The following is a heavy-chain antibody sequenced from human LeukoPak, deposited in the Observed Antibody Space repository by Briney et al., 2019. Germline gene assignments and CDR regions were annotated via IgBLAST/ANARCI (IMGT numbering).Heavy chain of an antibody. D-gene: IGHD6-13*01. Sequence: GSLRLSCAASGFTFSSYGMHWVRQAPGKGLEWVAVISYDGSNKYYADSVKGRFTISRDNSKNTLYLQMNSLRAEDTAVYYCAKDSEQLPHSFDYWGQGTLVTVSS. CDR3: AKDSEQLPHSFDY. CDR1: GFTFSSYG. J-gene: IGHJ4*02. CDR2: ISYDGSNK. V-gene: IGHV3-30*18.